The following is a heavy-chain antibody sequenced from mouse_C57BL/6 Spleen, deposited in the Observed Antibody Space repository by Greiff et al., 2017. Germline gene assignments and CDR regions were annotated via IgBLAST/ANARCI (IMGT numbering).Heavy chain of an antibody. V-gene: IGHV1-26*01. D-gene: IGHD2-1*01. CDR3: ARWGHYGNFYFDY. J-gene: IGHJ2*01. CDR2: INPNNGGT. Sequence: EVQLQQSGPELVKPGASVKISCKASGYTFTDYYMNWVKQSHGKSLEWIGDINPNNGGTSYNQKFKGKATLTVDKSSSTAYMELRSLTSEDSAVYYCARWGHYGNFYFDYWGQGTTLTVSS. CDR1: GYTFTDYY.